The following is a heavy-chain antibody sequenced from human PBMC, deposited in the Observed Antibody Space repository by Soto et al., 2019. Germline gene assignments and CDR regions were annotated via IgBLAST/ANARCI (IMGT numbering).Heavy chain of an antibody. D-gene: IGHD5-18*01. CDR1: GGSFRGYY. CDR2: INHSGST. CDR3: ARVGVGYSYGHNWFDP. Sequence: SETLSLTCAVYGGSFRGYYWSWIRQPPGKGLEWIGEINHSGSTNYNPYLKSRVTISVDTSKNQFSLKLSSVTAADTAVYYYARVGVGYSYGHNWFDPWGQGTLVTSP. J-gene: IGHJ5*02. V-gene: IGHV4-34*01.